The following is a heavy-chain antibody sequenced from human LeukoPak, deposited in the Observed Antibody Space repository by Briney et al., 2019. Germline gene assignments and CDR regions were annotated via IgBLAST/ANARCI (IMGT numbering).Heavy chain of an antibody. Sequence: ASVKVSCEASGYTFTSYDIKWVRQAPGQGLEWMGWMNPNSGNTGYAQKFQGRVTMTRNTSISTAYMELSSLRSEDTAVYYCARGYSGSPYLYYYYGMDVWGQGTTVTVSS. CDR1: GYTFTSYD. CDR3: ARGYSGSPYLYYYYGMDV. V-gene: IGHV1-8*01. J-gene: IGHJ6*02. D-gene: IGHD1-26*01. CDR2: MNPNSGNT.